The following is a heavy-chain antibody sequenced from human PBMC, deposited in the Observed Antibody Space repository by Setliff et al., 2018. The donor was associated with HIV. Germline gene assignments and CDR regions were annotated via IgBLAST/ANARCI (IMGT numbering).Heavy chain of an antibody. J-gene: IGHJ5*02. V-gene: IGHV4-59*11. CDR1: GGSISSHC. Sequence: PSETLSLTCTVSGGSISSHCWSWIRQSPGKALEWIGYIYASGGTNYNSSLESRVTISVDRSKNQFSLKLTSVTAADTAVYYCARVARMHPFDPWGRGALVTVSS. CDR3: ARVARMHPFDP. CDR2: IYASGGT.